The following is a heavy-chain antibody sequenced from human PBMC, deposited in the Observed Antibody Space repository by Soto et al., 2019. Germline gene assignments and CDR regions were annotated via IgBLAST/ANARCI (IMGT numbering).Heavy chain of an antibody. D-gene: IGHD6-19*01. Sequence: PGGSLRLSCAASGFTFSSYSVNWVRQAPGKGLEWVSSISSSSSYIYYADSVKGRFTISRDNAKNSLYLQMNSLRAEDTAVYYCARDSAVAGTLDYWGQGTLVTVSS. J-gene: IGHJ4*02. V-gene: IGHV3-21*01. CDR3: ARDSAVAGTLDY. CDR1: GFTFSSYS. CDR2: ISSSSSYI.